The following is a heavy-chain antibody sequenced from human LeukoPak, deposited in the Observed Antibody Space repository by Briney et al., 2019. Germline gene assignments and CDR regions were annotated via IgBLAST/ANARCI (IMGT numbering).Heavy chain of an antibody. D-gene: IGHD3-22*01. J-gene: IGHJ4*02. Sequence: GGSLRLSCAASGFTFSNYAMTWVRQAPGKGLEWVSGISGSGGSTYDADSVKGRFTISRDNFKNTLHLQMNSLRAEDTAVYYCAKSRGSGYYYAPFDYWGQGALVTVSS. CDR2: ISGSGGST. CDR1: GFTFSNYA. CDR3: AKSRGSGYYYAPFDY. V-gene: IGHV3-23*01.